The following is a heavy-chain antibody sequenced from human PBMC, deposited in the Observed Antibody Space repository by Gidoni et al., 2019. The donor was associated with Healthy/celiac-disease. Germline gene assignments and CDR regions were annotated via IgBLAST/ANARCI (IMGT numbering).Heavy chain of an antibody. CDR1: GYTFTGYY. V-gene: IGHV1-2*02. Sequence: QVQLVQSGAEVKKPGASVKVSCKASGYTFTGYYMHWVRQAPGQGLEWMGWINPNSGGTNYAQKFQGRVTMTRDTSISTAYMELSRLRSDDTAVYYCARTSSRDGYIPSFDYWGQGTLVTVSS. CDR2: INPNSGGT. J-gene: IGHJ4*02. CDR3: ARTSSRDGYIPSFDY. D-gene: IGHD5-12*01.